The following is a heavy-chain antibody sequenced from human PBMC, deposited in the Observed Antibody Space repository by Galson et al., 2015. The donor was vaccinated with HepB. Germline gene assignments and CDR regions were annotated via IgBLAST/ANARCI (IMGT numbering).Heavy chain of an antibody. CDR1: GYSFPDYW. J-gene: IGHJ5*02. CDR2: IYPADSNT. D-gene: IGHD5-24*01. CDR3: ARFSELSTITGWFDP. V-gene: IGHV5-51*01. Sequence: QSGAEVKKPGESLKISCKASGYSFPDYWIGWVRQMSGKGLEWVGIIYPADSNTIYSPSFQGQVTISVDKSISTAYLQWSSLKASDTAFYYCARFSELSTITGWFDPWGQGTLVTVSS.